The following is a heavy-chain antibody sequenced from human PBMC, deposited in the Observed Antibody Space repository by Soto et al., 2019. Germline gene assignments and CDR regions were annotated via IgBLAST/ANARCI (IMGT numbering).Heavy chain of an antibody. CDR3: ARRGWSSSSWYRGVDYYYGMDV. CDR1: GGSISSSSYY. Sequence: SETLSLTCTVSGGSISSSSYYWGWIRQPPGKGLEWIGSIYYSGSTYYNPSLKSRVTISVDTSKNQFSLKLSSVTAADTAVYYCARRGWSSSSWYRGVDYYYGMDVWGQGTTVTVSS. V-gene: IGHV4-39*01. D-gene: IGHD6-13*01. J-gene: IGHJ6*02. CDR2: IYYSGST.